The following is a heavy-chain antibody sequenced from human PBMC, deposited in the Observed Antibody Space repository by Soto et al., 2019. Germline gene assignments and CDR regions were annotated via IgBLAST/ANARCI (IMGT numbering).Heavy chain of an antibody. CDR3: TKASSDRHHMDV. CDR1: GFTFSNFV. CDR2: ITETGGET. Sequence: GGSLRLSCAAAGFTFSNFVMRWVRQTPGKGLEWVSTITETGGETYYTDSVKGRFTISRDNSKNTLYLQMTSLRDEDTALYYCTKASSDRHHMDVWGQGTTVTVSS. J-gene: IGHJ6*02. V-gene: IGHV3-23*01.